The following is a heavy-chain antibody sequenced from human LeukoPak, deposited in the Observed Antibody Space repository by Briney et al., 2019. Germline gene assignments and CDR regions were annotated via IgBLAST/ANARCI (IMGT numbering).Heavy chain of an antibody. D-gene: IGHD3-22*01. CDR3: ARGPGPADDGGGYCFDY. J-gene: IGHJ4*02. CDR2: INPSGGST. CDR1: GYTFTSYH. Sequence: ASVKVSFKASGYTFTSYHLYWVRQAPGQGLEWMGVINPSGGSTTSAQKFQGRVTMTRDTSTSTVYMELRSLRSEDTAVYYCARGPGPADDGGGYCFDYWGQGTLVTVSS. V-gene: IGHV1-46*01.